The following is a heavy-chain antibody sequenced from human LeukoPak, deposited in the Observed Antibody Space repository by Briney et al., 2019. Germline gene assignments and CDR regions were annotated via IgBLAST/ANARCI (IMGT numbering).Heavy chain of an antibody. D-gene: IGHD1-26*01. Sequence: SETLSLTCTVSGYSISSGYYWGWIRQPPGTGLEWIGSIYHSGSTYYNPSLKSRVTISVDTSKNQFSLKLSSVTAADTAVYYCALSIVGAPFDYWGQGTLVTVSS. CDR1: GYSISSGYY. CDR3: ALSIVGAPFDY. J-gene: IGHJ4*02. CDR2: IYHSGST. V-gene: IGHV4-38-2*02.